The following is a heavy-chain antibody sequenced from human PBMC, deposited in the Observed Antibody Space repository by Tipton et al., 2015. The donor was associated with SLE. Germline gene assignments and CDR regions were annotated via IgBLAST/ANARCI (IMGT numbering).Heavy chain of an antibody. CDR3: ARGVYDQRTFDP. V-gene: IGHV3-66*02. D-gene: IGHD3-3*01. CDR1: GFTVSTNY. Sequence: SLRLSCAASGFTVSTNYMSWVRQAPGKGLDWVSFLYSGGNTYYGDSVKGRFTISRDDSKNTVYLQMHSLRPEDTAVYYCARGVYDQRTFDPWGQGTLVTVSS. CDR2: LYSGGNT. J-gene: IGHJ5*02.